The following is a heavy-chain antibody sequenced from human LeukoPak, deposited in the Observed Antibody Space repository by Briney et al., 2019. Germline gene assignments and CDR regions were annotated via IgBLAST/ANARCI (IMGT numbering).Heavy chain of an antibody. CDR1: GFTFSNYA. V-gene: IGHV3-23*01. Sequence: GGSLRLSCAASGFTFSNYAMSWVRQAPGKGLGWVSAISGSGGSTYYADSVKGRFTISRDNAKNSLYLQMNSLRAEDTAVYYCARGGADWERLLISRPYYSMDVCGKGTTVTISS. CDR2: ISGSGGST. CDR3: ARGGADWERLLISRPYYSMDV. D-gene: IGHD1-26*01. J-gene: IGHJ6*03.